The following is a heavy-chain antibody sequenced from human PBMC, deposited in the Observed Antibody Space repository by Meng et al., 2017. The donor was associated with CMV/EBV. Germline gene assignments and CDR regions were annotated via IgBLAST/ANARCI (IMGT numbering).Heavy chain of an antibody. J-gene: IGHJ2*01. V-gene: IGHV3-7*01. CDR2: IKQDGSEK. Sequence: GESLKISCAASGFTFSSYWMSWVRQAPGKGLEWVANIKQDGSEKYYVDSVKGRFTISRDNAKNPLYLQMNSLRAEDTAVYYCARIVTQWRYCSSTSCYKSGYFDLWGRGTLVTVSS. D-gene: IGHD2-2*01. CDR1: GFTFSSYW. CDR3: ARIVTQWRYCSSTSCYKSGYFDL.